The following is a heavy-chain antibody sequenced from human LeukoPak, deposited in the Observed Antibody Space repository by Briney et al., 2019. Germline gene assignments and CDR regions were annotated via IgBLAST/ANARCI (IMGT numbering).Heavy chain of an antibody. V-gene: IGHV3-7*01. Sequence: GGSLRLSCAASGFTFSSCWMSWVRQAPGKGLEWVANIKQDGSEKYYVDSVKGRFTISRDNAKNSLYLQMNSLRAEDTAVYYCAVGVDYWGQGTLVTVSS. CDR1: GFTFSSCW. CDR2: IKQDGSEK. J-gene: IGHJ4*02. CDR3: AVGVDY.